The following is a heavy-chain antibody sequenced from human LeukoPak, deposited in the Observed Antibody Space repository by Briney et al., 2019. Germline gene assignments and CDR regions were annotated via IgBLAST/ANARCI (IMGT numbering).Heavy chain of an antibody. CDR2: INSNSGGT. J-gene: IGHJ4*02. D-gene: IGHD3-9*01. V-gene: IGHV1-2*02. Sequence: ASVKVSCKASGYTFTGYYMHWVRQAPGRGLEWMGWINSNSGGTNYAQKFQGRVTVTRDTSISTAYMELSRLRSDDTAVYYCARSPHILTGENFDYWGQGTLVTVSS. CDR1: GYTFTGYY. CDR3: ARSPHILTGENFDY.